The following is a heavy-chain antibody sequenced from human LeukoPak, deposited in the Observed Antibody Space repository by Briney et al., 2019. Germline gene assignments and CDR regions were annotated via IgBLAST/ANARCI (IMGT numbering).Heavy chain of an antibody. Sequence: ASVKVSCKASGYTFTGYFIHWVRQAPGQGLEWMGWISAYNGNTNYAQKLQGRVTMTTDTSTSTAYMELRSLRSDDTAVYYCASNNWNSGASFDYWGQGTLVTVSS. CDR1: GYTFTGYF. J-gene: IGHJ4*02. V-gene: IGHV1-18*04. CDR3: ASNNWNSGASFDY. D-gene: IGHD1-7*01. CDR2: ISAYNGNT.